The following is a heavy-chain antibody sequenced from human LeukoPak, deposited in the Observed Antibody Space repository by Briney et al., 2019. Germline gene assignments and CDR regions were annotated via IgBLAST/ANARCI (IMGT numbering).Heavy chain of an antibody. V-gene: IGHV3-33*01. CDR3: AREIFGSGSYPGF. CDR1: GFSFNTYA. CDR2: IWHDGSHK. J-gene: IGHJ4*02. Sequence: GRSLTLSCAASGFSFNTYAMHWVRQAPGQGLEWVALIWHDGSHKFYSNSVGGQFTISRDNSKNTVYLQMNNLRPEDTAVYYCAREIFGSGSYPGFWGQGTLVTVSS. D-gene: IGHD3-10*01.